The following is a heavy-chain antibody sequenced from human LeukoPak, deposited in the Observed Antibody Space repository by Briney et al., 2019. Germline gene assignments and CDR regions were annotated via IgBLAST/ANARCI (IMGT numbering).Heavy chain of an antibody. V-gene: IGHV3-30*02. CDR3: AKDRVSSSWYYFDY. J-gene: IGHJ4*02. D-gene: IGHD6-13*01. CDR2: IRHDGSNK. CDR1: GFTVSSNY. Sequence: GGSLRLSCAASGFTVSSNYMSWVRQAPGKGLEWMAFIRHDGSNKYYADSVKGRFTISRDNSKDTLYLQMNSLRAEDTAVYYCAKDRVSSSWYYFDYWGQGTLVTVSS.